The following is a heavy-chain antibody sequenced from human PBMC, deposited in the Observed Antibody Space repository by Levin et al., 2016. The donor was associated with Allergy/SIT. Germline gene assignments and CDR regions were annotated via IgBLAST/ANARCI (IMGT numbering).Heavy chain of an antibody. CDR1: GYTFTGYY. J-gene: IGHJ6*02. V-gene: IGHV1-2*02. CDR3: ARDPITADYYYGMDV. CDR2: INPNSGGT. Sequence: ASVKVSCKASGYTFTGYYMHWVRQAPGQGLEWMGWINPNSGGTNYAQKFQGRVTMTRDTSISTAYMELSRLRSDDTAVYYYARDPITADYYYGMDVWGQGTTVTVSS. D-gene: IGHD5-24*01.